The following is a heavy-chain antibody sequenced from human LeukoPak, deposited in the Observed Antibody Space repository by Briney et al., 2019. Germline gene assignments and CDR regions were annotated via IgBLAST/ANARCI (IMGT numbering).Heavy chain of an antibody. CDR1: GYTFTGYY. Sequence: ASVKVSCKASGYTFTGYYMHWVRQAPGQGLEWMGWINPNSGGTNYAQKFQGRVTVTRDTSISTAYMELSRLRSDDTAVYYCARLIYGDSPGYYFDYWGQGTLVTVSS. J-gene: IGHJ4*02. CDR2: INPNSGGT. V-gene: IGHV1-2*02. CDR3: ARLIYGDSPGYYFDY. D-gene: IGHD4-17*01.